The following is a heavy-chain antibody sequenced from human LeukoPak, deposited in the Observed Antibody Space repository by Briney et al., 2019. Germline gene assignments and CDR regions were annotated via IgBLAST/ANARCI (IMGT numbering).Heavy chain of an antibody. D-gene: IGHD6-19*01. Sequence: GGSLRLSCAASGFTFSSYSMNWVRQAPGKGLEWVSSISSSSSYIYYADSVKGRFTISRDNAKNSLYLQMNSLRAEDTAVNYCARDGIAVAGTGRYFDYWGQGTLVTVSS. J-gene: IGHJ4*02. CDR1: GFTFSSYS. V-gene: IGHV3-21*01. CDR2: ISSSSSYI. CDR3: ARDGIAVAGTGRYFDY.